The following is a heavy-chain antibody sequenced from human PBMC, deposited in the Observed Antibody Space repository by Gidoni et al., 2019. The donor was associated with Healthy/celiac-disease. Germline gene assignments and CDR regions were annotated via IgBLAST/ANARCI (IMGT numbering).Heavy chain of an antibody. J-gene: IGHJ4*02. CDR2: INPNSGGT. V-gene: IGHV1-2*02. D-gene: IGHD6-13*01. Sequence: QVQLVQSGAEVKKPGASVKVSCKASGYTFTGYYMHWVRQAPGQGLEWMGWINPNSGGTNYAQKFQGRVTMTRDTSISTAYMELSRLRSDDTAVYYCASTWGGIAAAGPYYYWGQGTLVTVSS. CDR1: GYTFTGYY. CDR3: ASTWGGIAAAGPYYY.